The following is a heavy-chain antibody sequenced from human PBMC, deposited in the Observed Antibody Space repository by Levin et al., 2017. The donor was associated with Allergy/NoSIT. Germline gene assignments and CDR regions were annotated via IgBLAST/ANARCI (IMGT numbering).Heavy chain of an antibody. CDR2: IYSGGST. J-gene: IGHJ4*02. V-gene: IGHV3-53*01. CDR1: GFTVSSNY. CDR3: ARDQGYCSGGSCYYFDY. Sequence: AGGSLRLSCAASGFTVSSNYMSWVRQAPGKGLEWVSVIYSGGSTYYADSVKGRFTISRDNSKNTLYLQMNSLRAEDTAVYYCARDQGYCSGGSCYYFDYWGQGTLVTVSS. D-gene: IGHD2-15*01.